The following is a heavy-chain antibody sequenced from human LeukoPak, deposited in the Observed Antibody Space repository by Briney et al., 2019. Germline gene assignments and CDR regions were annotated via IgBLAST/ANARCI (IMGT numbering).Heavy chain of an antibody. V-gene: IGHV4-59*12. CDR1: GGSITGYS. J-gene: IGHJ4*02. CDR2: IYYSGDT. Sequence: SETLSLTCSVSGGSITGYSWSWIRQPPGKGLEWIGYIYYSGDTFYNPSLNSRLSMSVDTPKNQFSLKLRSVTAADTAVYYCARVRYSDSSVLTRKRSYYFDYWGQGTLVTVSS. CDR3: ARVRYSDSSVLTRKRSYYFDY. D-gene: IGHD3-22*01.